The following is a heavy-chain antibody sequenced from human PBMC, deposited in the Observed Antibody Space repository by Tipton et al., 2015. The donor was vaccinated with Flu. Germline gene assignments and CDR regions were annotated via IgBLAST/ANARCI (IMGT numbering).Heavy chain of an antibody. D-gene: IGHD2-2*01. CDR1: GGTFSSYA. Sequence: QLVQSGAEVKKPGSSVKVSCKAIGGTFSSYAINWVRQAPGQGLEWMGGISPMFGTASYAQKFQGRVTINADESTSTAYMELSSLRSEDTAVYYCARGGGPYCSSTSCFDTDYWGQGTLVTVSS. CDR3: ARGGGPYCSSTSCFDTDY. V-gene: IGHV1-69*01. CDR2: ISPMFGTA. J-gene: IGHJ4*02.